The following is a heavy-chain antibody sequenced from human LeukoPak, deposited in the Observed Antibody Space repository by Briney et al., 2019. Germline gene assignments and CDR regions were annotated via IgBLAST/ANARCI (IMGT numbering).Heavy chain of an antibody. J-gene: IGHJ3*02. V-gene: IGHV3-53*01. CDR1: GFTVSNNY. CDR3: ARAPSYGEAFDI. Sequence: PGGSLRLSCAASGFTVSNNYMSWVRQATRKRLEWVSVIYSGGSTYYADSVKGRFTISRDNSKNTLYLQMNSLRAEDTAMYYCARAPSYGEAFDIWGQGTMVTVSS. D-gene: IGHD4-17*01. CDR2: IYSGGST.